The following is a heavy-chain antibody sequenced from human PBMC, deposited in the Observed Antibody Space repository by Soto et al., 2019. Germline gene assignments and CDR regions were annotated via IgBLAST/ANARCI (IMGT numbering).Heavy chain of an antibody. V-gene: IGHV3-48*02. CDR2: ISSSSSTI. J-gene: IGHJ4*02. Sequence: EVQLVESGGGLVQPGGSLRLSAAASGSTFISDSMNWVRQPPGKGRAWVSYISSSSSTIDYADSVKGRFTISRDKAKNSLYLQMNSLRDEDTAVYYCARDRARIGARLERRDYWGQGTLVTVSS. CDR3: ARDRARIGARLERRDY. CDR1: GSTFISDS. D-gene: IGHD1-1*01.